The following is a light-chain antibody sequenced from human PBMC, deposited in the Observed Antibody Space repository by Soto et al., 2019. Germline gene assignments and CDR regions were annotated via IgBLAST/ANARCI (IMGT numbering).Light chain of an antibody. V-gene: IGLV1-40*01. CDR3: QSYYPTLNLV. CDR2: ANN. J-gene: IGLJ2*01. CDR1: NSNVGGGYD. Sequence: QSVLTQPPSVSGAPGQTVTICCTGSNSNVGGGYDVHWYQQLPGSAPKLLIYANNNRPSGVPDRFSGSKSGTSASLAITGLQAEVEADYYFQSYYPTLNLVFGGGTKLTVL.